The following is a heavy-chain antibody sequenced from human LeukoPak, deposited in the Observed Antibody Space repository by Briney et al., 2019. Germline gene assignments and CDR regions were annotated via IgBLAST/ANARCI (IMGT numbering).Heavy chain of an antibody. CDR2: ISGSGGST. CDR3: ASYSSGWYGEGY. Sequence: GGSLRLSCAASGFTFSSYAMSWVRQAPGKGLEWVSAISGSGGSTYYADSVKGRFTISRDNSKNALYLQMNSLRAEDTAVYYCASYSSGWYGEGYWGQGTLVTVSS. CDR1: GFTFSSYA. J-gene: IGHJ4*02. V-gene: IGHV3-23*01. D-gene: IGHD6-19*01.